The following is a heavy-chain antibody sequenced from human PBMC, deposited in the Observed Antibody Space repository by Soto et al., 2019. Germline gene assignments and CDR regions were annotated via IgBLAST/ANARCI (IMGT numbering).Heavy chain of an antibody. D-gene: IGHD3-10*01. CDR2: MNPNSGNT. Sequence: APVKVSCKSSGYTFTSYDINWVRQATGQGLEWMGWMNPNSGNTGYAQKFQGRVTMTRNTSITTAYMELSSLRAEDTAVYYCASARGGGRFDDWGSGALGTVYS. V-gene: IGHV1-8*01. CDR1: GYTFTSYD. J-gene: IGHJ4*02. CDR3: ASARGGGRFDD.